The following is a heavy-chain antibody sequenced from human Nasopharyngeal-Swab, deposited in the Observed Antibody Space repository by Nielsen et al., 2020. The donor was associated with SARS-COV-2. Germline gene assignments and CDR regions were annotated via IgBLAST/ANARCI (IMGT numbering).Heavy chain of an antibody. CDR3: ARGHGDYVRPHYYYYYMDV. CDR1: GGTFSSYA. CDR2: IIPIFGTA. V-gene: IGHV1-69*13. D-gene: IGHD4-17*01. Sequence: SVKVSCKASGGTFSSYAISWVRQAPGQGLEWMGGIIPIFGTANYAQKFQGRVAITADESTSTAYMELSSLRSEDTAVYYCARGHGDYVRPHYYYYYMDVWGKGTTVTVSS. J-gene: IGHJ6*03.